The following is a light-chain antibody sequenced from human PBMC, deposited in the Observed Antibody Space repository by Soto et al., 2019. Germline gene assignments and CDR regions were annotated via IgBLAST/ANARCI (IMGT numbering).Light chain of an antibody. Sequence: DIQMTQSPSTLSASVGDRVTITCRASQTISNWLAWYQQKPGKAPKLLIYDASSLHSGVPSRFSGSGSGTEFTLTISSLQPDDFATYYCQQYISYSYTFGQGTRLEIK. CDR2: DAS. V-gene: IGKV1-5*01. CDR1: QTISNW. CDR3: QQYISYSYT. J-gene: IGKJ5*01.